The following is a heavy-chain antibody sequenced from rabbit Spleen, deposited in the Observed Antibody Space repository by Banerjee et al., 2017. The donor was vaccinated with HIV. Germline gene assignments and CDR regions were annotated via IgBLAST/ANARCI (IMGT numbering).Heavy chain of an antibody. D-gene: IGHD5-1*01. V-gene: IGHV1S40*01. CDR2: INGVTGKS. J-gene: IGHJ3*01. CDR3: ARDLVTVIGWNFNS. Sequence: QSLEESGGDLVKPGASLTLTCTASGVSFGISSYMCWVRQAPGKGLEWIACINGVTGKSVYASWAKGRFIMSRTSSTTVFLQVTSLTAADTATYFCARDLVTVIGWNFNSWGQGTLVTVS. CDR1: GVSFGISSY.